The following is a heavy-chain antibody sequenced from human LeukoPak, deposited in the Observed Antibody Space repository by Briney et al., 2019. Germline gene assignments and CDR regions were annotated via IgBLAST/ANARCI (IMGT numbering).Heavy chain of an antibody. J-gene: IGHJ4*02. D-gene: IGHD4-17*01. CDR1: GFTFRSYA. CDR3: AKDPYGDYVRYFDY. V-gene: IGHV3-23*01. CDR2: ISGSGGGT. Sequence: GGSLRLSCAASGFTFRSYAMNWVRQAPGEGLEWVSGISGSGGGTYYADSVKGRFTISRDNSKNTLYLQVNSLRAEDTAVYYCAKDPYGDYVRYFDYWGQGTLVTVSS.